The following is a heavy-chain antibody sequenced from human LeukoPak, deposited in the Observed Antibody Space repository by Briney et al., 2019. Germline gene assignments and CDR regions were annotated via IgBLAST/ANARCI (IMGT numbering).Heavy chain of an antibody. CDR3: ARRGSGSYYNWFDP. CDR1: GGPISSSSYY. Sequence: SETLSLTCTVSGGPISSSSYYWGWIRQPPGKGLEWIGSIYYSGSTYYNPSLKSRVTISVDTSKNQFSLKLSSVTAADTAVYYCARRGSGSYYNWFDPWGQGTLVTVSS. D-gene: IGHD1-26*01. CDR2: IYYSGST. V-gene: IGHV4-39*01. J-gene: IGHJ5*02.